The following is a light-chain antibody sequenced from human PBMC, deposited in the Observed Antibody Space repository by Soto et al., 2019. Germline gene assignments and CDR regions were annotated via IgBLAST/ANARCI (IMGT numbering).Light chain of an antibody. Sequence: DIQMTQSPSSLSASVGDRVTITCRASQSVSTFLNWYQQKPGKAPKLLMSASSSLQSRVPSRFSGSGSGTDFTLTISSLQPEDVATYYCQQIYALRTFGQETTVEIK. J-gene: IGKJ1*01. CDR3: QQIYALRT. CDR2: ASS. V-gene: IGKV1-39*01. CDR1: QSVSTF.